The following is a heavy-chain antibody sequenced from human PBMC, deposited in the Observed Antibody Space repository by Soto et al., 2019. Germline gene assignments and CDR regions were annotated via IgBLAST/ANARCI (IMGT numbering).Heavy chain of an antibody. Sequence: PGGSLRLSCAASRFTFSSYSMNWVRQAPGKGLEWVSSISSSSSYIYYADSVKGRFTISRDNAKNSLYLQMNSLRAEDTAVYYCARDLPYPYLTLYGMDVWGQGTTVTVS. J-gene: IGHJ6*02. V-gene: IGHV3-21*01. CDR1: RFTFSSYS. CDR3: ARDLPYPYLTLYGMDV. CDR2: ISSSSSYI.